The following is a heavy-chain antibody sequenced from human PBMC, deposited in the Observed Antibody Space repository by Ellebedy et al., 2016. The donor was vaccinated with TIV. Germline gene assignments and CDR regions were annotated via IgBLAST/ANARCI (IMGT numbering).Heavy chain of an antibody. CDR1: AGSIRSSGYY. CDR2: IYHSGTT. V-gene: IGHV4-39*01. J-gene: IGHJ5*02. Sequence: MPSETLSLTCTVSAGSIRSSGYYWGWIRQPPGKGLEWIGSIYHSGTTYYNPSLKSRVTISVATSKNQFSLKLSSVTAADTAVYYCARHVFRGDWFDPWGQGTLVTVSS. D-gene: IGHD3-16*01. CDR3: ARHVFRGDWFDP.